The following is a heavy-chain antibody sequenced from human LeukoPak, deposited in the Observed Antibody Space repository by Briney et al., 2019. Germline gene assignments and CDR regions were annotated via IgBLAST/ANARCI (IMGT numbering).Heavy chain of an antibody. D-gene: IGHD3-10*01. CDR1: GFTFDDYA. V-gene: IGHV3-43*02. CDR2: ISGDGGST. CDR3: AKDISYGLGY. Sequence: PGGSLRLSCAASGFTFDDYAMHWVRQAPGKDLEWVSLISGDGGSTYYADSMKGRFTISRDNSKNSLYLQMNSLRTEDTALYYCAKDISYGLGYWGQGTLVTVSS. J-gene: IGHJ4*02.